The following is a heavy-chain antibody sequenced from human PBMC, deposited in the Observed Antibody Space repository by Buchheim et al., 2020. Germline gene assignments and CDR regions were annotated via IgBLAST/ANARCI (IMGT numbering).Heavy chain of an antibody. V-gene: IGHV4-39*01. CDR2: IFYGGST. CDR3: AKSISWYFGD. D-gene: IGHD3-3*02. CDR1: GASVDTSIYY. Sequence: QLQMLESGPGLVKPSETLSLTCTISGASVDTSIYYWGWIRQSPGKGLEWIGSIFYGGSTQYNPSLKSRVTISFDMSRNEFSLELTSVTAADTAVYFCAKSISWYFGDWGQG. J-gene: IGHJ4*02.